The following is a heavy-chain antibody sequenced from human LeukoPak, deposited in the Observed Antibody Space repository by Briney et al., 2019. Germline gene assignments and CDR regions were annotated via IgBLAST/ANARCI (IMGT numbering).Heavy chain of an antibody. J-gene: IGHJ4*02. D-gene: IGHD2-2*01. CDR3: AKGIVSTSAGGFDY. CDR1: GFTFSYFG. V-gene: IGHV3-30*18. CDR2: ISYDGSNK. Sequence: PGGALRLSCAASGFTFSYFGMHWVRQAPGKGLEWVAVISYDGSNKYYADSVKGRFTISRDNSKNTLYLQMNRLRTEDTAVYYCAKGIVSTSAGGFDYWGQGTLVTVSS.